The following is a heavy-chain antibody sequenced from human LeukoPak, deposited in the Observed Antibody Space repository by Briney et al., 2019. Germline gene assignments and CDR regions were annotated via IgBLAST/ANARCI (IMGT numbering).Heavy chain of an antibody. CDR1: GFIVSNNY. CDR2: IKSKIDGEAP. Sequence: GGSLRLSCAAYGFIVSNNYMSWVRQAPGKGLEWIGRIKSKIDGEAPEFATAVKGRFTISRDDSKDTVYLQMNSLKIEDTGVYYCKAWFTGRPEGGQGTLVTVSS. J-gene: IGHJ4*02. CDR3: KAWFTGRPE. D-gene: IGHD3-10*01. V-gene: IGHV3-15*01.